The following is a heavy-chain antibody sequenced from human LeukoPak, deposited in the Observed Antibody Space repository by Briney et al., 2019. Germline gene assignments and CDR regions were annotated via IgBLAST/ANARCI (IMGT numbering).Heavy chain of an antibody. V-gene: IGHV4-34*01. CDR1: GVSFSGYY. CDR3: ARGAAITIVRGVTTFDY. J-gene: IGHJ4*02. CDR2: INHSGST. Sequence: SETLSLTCAVYGVSFSGYYLIWIRQPPGKGLEGIGGINHSGSTNYNPSLNSRVTISVDTSKNQFSLKLSSVTAADTAVYYCARGAAITIVRGVTTFDYWGQGTLVTVSS. D-gene: IGHD3-10*01.